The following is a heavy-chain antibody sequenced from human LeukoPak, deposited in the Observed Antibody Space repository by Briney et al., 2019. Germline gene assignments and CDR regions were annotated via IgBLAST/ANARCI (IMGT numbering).Heavy chain of an antibody. J-gene: IGHJ4*02. Sequence: GRSLRLSCAASGFTFSSYAMHWVRQAPGKGLEGVAVISYDGSNKYYADSVEGRFTISRDNSKNTLYLQMNSLRAEDTAVYYCARDSSPYYYGSGSHDYWGQGTLVTVSS. CDR1: GFTFSSYA. V-gene: IGHV3-30*04. CDR2: ISYDGSNK. D-gene: IGHD3-10*01. CDR3: ARDSSPYYYGSGSHDY.